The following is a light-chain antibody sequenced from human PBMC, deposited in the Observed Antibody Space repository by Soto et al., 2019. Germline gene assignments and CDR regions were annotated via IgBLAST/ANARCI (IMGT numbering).Light chain of an antibody. CDR1: QSVSSS. CDR2: GAS. Sequence: EIVMTQSPATLSVSPGERATLSCRASQSVSSSLAWYQQKPGQAPRLLIHGASTRAPGFPARFSGSGSGTEFTLTISSLQSEDFAVYYCHQYNNWPPWTFGQGTKVDI. CDR3: HQYNNWPPWT. V-gene: IGKV3-15*01. J-gene: IGKJ1*01.